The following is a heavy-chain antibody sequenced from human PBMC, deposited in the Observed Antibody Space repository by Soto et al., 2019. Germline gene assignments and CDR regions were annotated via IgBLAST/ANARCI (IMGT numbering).Heavy chain of an antibody. J-gene: IGHJ1*01. CDR3: ARGGDCGGDCYSEYFQH. D-gene: IGHD2-21*02. Sequence: QVQLQESGPGLVKPSQTLSLTCTVSGGSISSGDYYWSWIRQPPGKGLEWIGYIYYSGSTYYNPSLKSRVTISVDTSKNQFSLKLSSVTAADTAVYYCARGGDCGGDCYSEYFQHWGQGTLVTVSS. CDR2: IYYSGST. CDR1: GGSISSGDYY. V-gene: IGHV4-30-4*01.